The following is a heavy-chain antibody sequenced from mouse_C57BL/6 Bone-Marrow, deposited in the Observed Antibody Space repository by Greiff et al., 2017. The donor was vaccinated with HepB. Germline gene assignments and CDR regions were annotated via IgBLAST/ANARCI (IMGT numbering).Heavy chain of an antibody. V-gene: IGHV7-4*01. CDR2: IRNKVNGYTT. J-gene: IGHJ3*01. CDR3: VKAVSSGSSYTWFAY. CDR1: GFVFIDYS. Sequence: EVQVVESGGGLVQPGSSLRLSCAASGFVFIDYSKSWVRQLPGKAPEWLALIRNKVNGYTTDCSASVKGRFTISRDNSQNILYLQMNTLRAEDSATYYCVKAVSSGSSYTWFAYWGQGTLVTVSA. D-gene: IGHD1-1*01.